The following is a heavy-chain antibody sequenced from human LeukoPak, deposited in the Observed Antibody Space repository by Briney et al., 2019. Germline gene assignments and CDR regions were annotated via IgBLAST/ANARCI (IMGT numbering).Heavy chain of an antibody. CDR3: ARRGEAMDPFDY. D-gene: IGHD5-18*01. CDR2: IYPGDSDT. Sequence: GESLQISCKDSGYIFTSYWIGWVRQMPGKGLEWMGIIYPGDSDTRYSPSFQGQVTSSADKSINTAYLQWSSLKASDTAIYYCARRGEAMDPFDYWGQGTLVTVSS. J-gene: IGHJ4*02. CDR1: GYIFTSYW. V-gene: IGHV5-51*01.